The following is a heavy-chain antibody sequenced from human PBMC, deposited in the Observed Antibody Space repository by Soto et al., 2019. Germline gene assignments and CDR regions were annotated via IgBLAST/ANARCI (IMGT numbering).Heavy chain of an antibody. J-gene: IGHJ4*02. D-gene: IGHD6-19*01. V-gene: IGHV1-18*01. CDR1: GYTFTNFG. CDR3: ARIAVAGTRFDY. CDR2: ISAYNGNT. Sequence: ASVKVSCKASGYTFTNFGISWVRQAPGQGLEWMGWISAYNGNTNYAQKFQGRVTMTTDTSTSTAYMEVRSLRFDDTAVYYCARIAVAGTRFDYWGQGTLVTVSS.